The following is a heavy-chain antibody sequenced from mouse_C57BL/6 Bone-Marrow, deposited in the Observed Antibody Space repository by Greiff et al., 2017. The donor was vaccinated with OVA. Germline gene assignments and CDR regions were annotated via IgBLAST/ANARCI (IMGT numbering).Heavy chain of an antibody. J-gene: IGHJ4*01. V-gene: IGHV1-64*01. CDR2: IHPNSGST. D-gene: IGHD1-1*01. CDR1: GYTFTSYW. CDR3: ARRTTVVATEAMDY. Sequence: QVQLQQPGAELVKPGASVKLSCKASGYTFTSYWMHWVKQRPGQGLEWIGMIHPNSGSTNYNEKFKSKATLTVDKSSSTAYMQLSSLTSEDAAVYYCARRTTVVATEAMDYWGQGTSVTVSS.